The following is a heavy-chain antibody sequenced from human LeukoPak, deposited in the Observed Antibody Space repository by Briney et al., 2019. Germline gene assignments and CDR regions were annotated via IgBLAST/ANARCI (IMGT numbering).Heavy chain of an antibody. V-gene: IGHV3-73*01. CDR1: GFTFSGSA. D-gene: IGHD6-19*01. CDR3: SIDGSGWPEGAFDI. J-gene: IGHJ3*02. Sequence: GGSLRLSCAASGFTFSGSAMHWVRQASGKGLEWVGRIRSKANSYATAYAASVKGRFTISRDDSKNTAYLQMNSLKTEDTAVYYCSIDGSGWPEGAFDIWGQGTMVTVSS. CDR2: IRSKANSYAT.